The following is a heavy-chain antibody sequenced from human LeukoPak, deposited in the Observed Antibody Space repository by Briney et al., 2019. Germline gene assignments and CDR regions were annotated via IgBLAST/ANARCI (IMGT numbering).Heavy chain of an antibody. D-gene: IGHD1-26*01. CDR2: ISGSGLST. V-gene: IGHV3-23*01. J-gene: IGHJ6*03. Sequence: GGSLRLSCAASGFTFNNYNMNWVRQAPGKGLEWVSGISGSGLSTFYADSVKGRFTISRDNSKNTLYVQMNSLRAEDTAVYYCAKDAGELYYYHYMDVWGRGTTVTVSS. CDR1: GFTFNNYN. CDR3: AKDAGELYYYHYMDV.